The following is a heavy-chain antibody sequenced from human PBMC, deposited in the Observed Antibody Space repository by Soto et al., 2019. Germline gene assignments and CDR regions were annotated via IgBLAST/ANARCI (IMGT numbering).Heavy chain of an antibody. CDR3: ARDYDSSGDY. Sequence: SETLSLTCTVSGGSISTSSYYWGWIRQPPGKGLEWIGSIYYSGSTYYNPSLKSRVTISVDTSKNQFSLRLSSVTAADTAVYYCARDYDSSGDYWGQGTLVTVSS. J-gene: IGHJ4*02. CDR1: GGSISTSSYY. CDR2: IYYSGST. V-gene: IGHV4-39*01. D-gene: IGHD3-22*01.